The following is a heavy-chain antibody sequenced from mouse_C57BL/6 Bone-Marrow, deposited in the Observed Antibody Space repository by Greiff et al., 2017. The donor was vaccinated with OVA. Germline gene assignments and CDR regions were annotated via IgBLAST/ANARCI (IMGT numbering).Heavy chain of an antibody. CDR1: GFTFSSYA. J-gene: IGHJ3*01. CDR2: ISDGGSYH. CDR3: ARAGSLWLRRRRFAD. Sequence: EVMLVESGGGLVKPGGSLKLSCAASGFTFSSYAMSWVRQTPETRLEWVATISDGGSYHYYPDNVKGRFTISRDNAKNNLDRQMSHLKYEETAMYYCARAGSLWLRRRRFADWGQGTLVTVSA. D-gene: IGHD2-2*01. V-gene: IGHV5-4*03.